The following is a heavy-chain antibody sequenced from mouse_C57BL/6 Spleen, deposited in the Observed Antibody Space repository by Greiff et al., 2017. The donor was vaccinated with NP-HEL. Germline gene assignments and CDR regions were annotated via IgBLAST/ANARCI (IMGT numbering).Heavy chain of an antibody. V-gene: IGHV10-1*01. CDR3: VSLYYDYDEGFAY. D-gene: IGHD2-4*01. CDR1: GFSFNTYA. Sequence: EVKLLESGGGLVQPKGSLKLSCAASGFSFNTYAMNWVRQAPGKGLEWVARIRSKSNNYATYYADSVKDRFTISRDDSESMLYLQMNNLKTEDTAMYYCVSLYYDYDEGFAYWGQGTLVTVSA. CDR2: IRSKSNNYAT. J-gene: IGHJ3*01.